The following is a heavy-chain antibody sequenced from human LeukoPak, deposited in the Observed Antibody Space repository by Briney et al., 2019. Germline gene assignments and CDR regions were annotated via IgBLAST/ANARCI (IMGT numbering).Heavy chain of an antibody. CDR2: IYYSGST. V-gene: IGHV4-59*01. J-gene: IGHJ4*02. CDR3: ARAPLDYSMDY. D-gene: IGHD2-15*01. CDR1: GGSINSYY. Sequence: SETMSLTCTVSGGSINSYYWSWIRQPPGKELEWIGYIYYSGSTNYNPSLQSRVTMTVDTSKNQSSLQLSSVTAADTAVYYCARAPLDYSMDYWGQGTLVTVSA.